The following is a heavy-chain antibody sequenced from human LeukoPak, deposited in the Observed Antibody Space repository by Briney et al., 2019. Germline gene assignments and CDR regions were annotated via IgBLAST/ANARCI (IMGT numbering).Heavy chain of an antibody. CDR2: IIPILGIA. J-gene: IGHJ4*02. Sequence: GASVKVSCKASGGTFSSYAISWVRQAPGQGLEWMGRIIPILGIANYAQKFQGRVTITADKSTSTAYMELSSLRSEDTAVYYCARGYYDSSGYLVYWGQGTLVTVSS. V-gene: IGHV1-69*04. CDR1: GGTFSSYA. D-gene: IGHD3-22*01. CDR3: ARGYYDSSGYLVY.